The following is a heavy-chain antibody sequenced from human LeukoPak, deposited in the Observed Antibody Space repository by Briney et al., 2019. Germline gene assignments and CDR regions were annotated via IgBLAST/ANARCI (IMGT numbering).Heavy chain of an antibody. CDR1: GYSISSGYY. J-gene: IGHJ6*03. CDR3: ARVGYYDILTGYYMDV. V-gene: IGHV4-4*07. CDR2: IYTSGST. D-gene: IGHD3-9*01. Sequence: SETLSLTCAVSGYSISSGYYWSWIRQPAGKGLEWIGRIYTSGSTNYNPSLKSRVTMSVDTSKNQFSLKLSSVTAADTAVYYCARVGYYDILTGYYMDVWGKGTTVTISS.